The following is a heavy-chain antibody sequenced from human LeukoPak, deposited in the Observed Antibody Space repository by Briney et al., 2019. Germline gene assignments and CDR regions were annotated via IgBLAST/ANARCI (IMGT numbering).Heavy chain of an antibody. Sequence: GGSLRLSCAASGFTLSSYWMSWVRQAPGKGLEWVSVIYSDGSTYYADSVKGRFTISRDNSKNTLFLQMNSLRAEDTAVYYCARWVVATMFDYWGPGTLVTVS. J-gene: IGHJ4*02. CDR2: IYSDGST. CDR1: GFTLSSYW. D-gene: IGHD5-12*01. V-gene: IGHV3-66*01. CDR3: ARWVVATMFDY.